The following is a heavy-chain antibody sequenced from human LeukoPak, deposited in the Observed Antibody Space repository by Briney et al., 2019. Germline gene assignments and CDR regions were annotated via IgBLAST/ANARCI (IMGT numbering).Heavy chain of an antibody. CDR2: IYTSGST. CDR1: GGSISSYY. D-gene: IGHD1-26*01. CDR3: ARENSGSYREFDY. V-gene: IGHV4-4*07. J-gene: IGHJ4*02. Sequence: SETLSLTCTVSGGSISSYYWSWIRQPAGKGLEWIGRIYTSGSTNYNASLKSRVSMSVATSKNQFSLKLSSVTAADTAVFYCARENSGSYREFDYWGQGTLVTVSS.